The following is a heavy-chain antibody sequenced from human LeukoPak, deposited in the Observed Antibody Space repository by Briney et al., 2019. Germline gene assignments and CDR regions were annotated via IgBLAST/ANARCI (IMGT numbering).Heavy chain of an antibody. CDR3: ARARAANYYYYMDV. Sequence: PSETLSLTCTVSGVSISTYYWSWIRQPAGKGLEWIGRIYTSGSTNYNPSLKSRVTISVDTSKNQFSLKLSSVTAADTAVYYCARARAANYYYYMDVWGKGTTVTVSS. CDR2: IYTSGST. J-gene: IGHJ6*03. D-gene: IGHD5-18*01. CDR1: GVSISTYY. V-gene: IGHV4-4*07.